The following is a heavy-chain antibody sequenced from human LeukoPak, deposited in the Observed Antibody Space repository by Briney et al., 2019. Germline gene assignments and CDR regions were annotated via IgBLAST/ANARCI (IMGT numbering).Heavy chain of an antibody. Sequence: GGSLRLSCAASGFTFSSYSMNWVRQAPGKGLEWVSSISSSSSYIYYADSVKGRFTISRDNSKNTLYLQMNSLRAEDTAVYYCASDPIAVDDYWGQGTLVTVSS. CDR1: GFTFSSYS. CDR2: ISSSSSYI. D-gene: IGHD6-19*01. CDR3: ASDPIAVDDY. V-gene: IGHV3-21*01. J-gene: IGHJ4*02.